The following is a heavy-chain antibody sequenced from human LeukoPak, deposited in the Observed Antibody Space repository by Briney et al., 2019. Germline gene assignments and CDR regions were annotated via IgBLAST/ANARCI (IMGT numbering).Heavy chain of an antibody. Sequence: SETLSLTCTVSGASISSSTYYWGWIRQPPGKGLEWIGSASYSGNTYYNPSLKSRVTILVDTSKNQFSLKMTSVTAADTAVCYCARDLSSQYYYDSSGYHDYWGQGTLVTVSS. D-gene: IGHD3-22*01. J-gene: IGHJ4*02. V-gene: IGHV4-39*07. CDR2: ASYSGNT. CDR3: ARDLSSQYYYDSSGYHDY. CDR1: GASISSSTYY.